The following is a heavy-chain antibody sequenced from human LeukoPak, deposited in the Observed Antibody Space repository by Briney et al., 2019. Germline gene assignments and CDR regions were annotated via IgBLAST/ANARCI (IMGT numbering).Heavy chain of an antibody. CDR1: GFTFSSYG. CDR3: ARAPSASAAITGGFDY. V-gene: IGHV3-30*02. J-gene: IGHJ4*02. D-gene: IGHD5-24*01. Sequence: TGGSLRLSCAASGFTFSSYGMHWVRQAPGKGLEWVAFIRYDGSSKYYADSVRGRFTISRDDSRDTLYLQMNGLRAEDTAVYYCARAPSASAAITGGFDYWGQGTLVTVSS. CDR2: IRYDGSSK.